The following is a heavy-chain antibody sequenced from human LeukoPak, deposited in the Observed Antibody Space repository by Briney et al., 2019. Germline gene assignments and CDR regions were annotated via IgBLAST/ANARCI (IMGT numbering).Heavy chain of an antibody. Sequence: GGPLRLSCAASGFTFRNAWMRWVRQAPRKGPEWVGRINSKSDGRTTDYAAPVKGRFTISRDDSKNTLYLQMNSLKTEDTAVYYCATVLYYYDSSGYTHFDYWGQGTLVTVSS. CDR2: INSKSDGRTT. CDR1: GFTFRNAW. CDR3: ATVLYYYDSSGYTHFDY. D-gene: IGHD3-22*01. J-gene: IGHJ4*02. V-gene: IGHV3-15*01.